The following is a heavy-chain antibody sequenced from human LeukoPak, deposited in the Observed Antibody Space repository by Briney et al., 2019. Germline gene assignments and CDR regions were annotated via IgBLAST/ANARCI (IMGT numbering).Heavy chain of an antibody. CDR2: ISWNSGSI. D-gene: IGHD2-15*01. CDR1: GFTFDDYA. Sequence: GGSLRLSCAASGFTFDDYAMHWVRQAPGKGLEWVSGISWNSGSIGYADSVKGRFTISRDNAKNSLYLQMNSLRAEDTALYYCAKGLEYCSGGSCYEVLPRDAFDIWGQGTMVTVSS. J-gene: IGHJ3*02. V-gene: IGHV3-9*01. CDR3: AKGLEYCSGGSCYEVLPRDAFDI.